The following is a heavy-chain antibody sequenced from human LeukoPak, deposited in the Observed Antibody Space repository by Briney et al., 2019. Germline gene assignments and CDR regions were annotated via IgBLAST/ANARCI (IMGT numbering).Heavy chain of an antibody. CDR1: GFIFDDYA. Sequence: GGSLRLSCAASGFIFDDYAIHWVRQAPGKGLEWVSGISWNGDIVSYADSVKGRFTISRDNSKNTLYLQMNSLRAEDTAVYYCANLRGDYWGQGTLVTVSS. CDR2: ISWNGDIV. CDR3: ANLRGDY. J-gene: IGHJ4*02. V-gene: IGHV3-9*01.